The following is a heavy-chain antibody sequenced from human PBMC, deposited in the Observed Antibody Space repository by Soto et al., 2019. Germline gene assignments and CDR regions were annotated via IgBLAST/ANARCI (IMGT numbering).Heavy chain of an antibody. Sequence: GGSLRLSCAASGFTFSSYSMNWVRKAPGKGLEWVSYISSSSSTIYYADSVKGRFTISRDNAKNSLYLQMNSLRDEDTAVYYCARDSFSHYYDSSGHHPRNDYWGQGTLVTVSS. J-gene: IGHJ4*02. V-gene: IGHV3-48*02. CDR3: ARDSFSHYYDSSGHHPRNDY. CDR1: GFTFSSYS. D-gene: IGHD3-22*01. CDR2: ISSSSSTI.